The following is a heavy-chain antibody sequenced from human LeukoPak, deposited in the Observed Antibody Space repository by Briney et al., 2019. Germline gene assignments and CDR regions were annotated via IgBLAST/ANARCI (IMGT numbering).Heavy chain of an antibody. Sequence: GGSLRLSCAASGFTFSSYAMSWVRQAPGKGLEWVSAISGSGGSTYYADSVKGRFTISRDNSKNTLYLQMNSLRAEDTAVYYCAKDPVCGGDCYSDYWGQGTLVTVSS. J-gene: IGHJ4*02. CDR3: AKDPVCGGDCYSDY. CDR1: GFTFSSYA. CDR2: ISGSGGST. D-gene: IGHD2-21*02. V-gene: IGHV3-23*01.